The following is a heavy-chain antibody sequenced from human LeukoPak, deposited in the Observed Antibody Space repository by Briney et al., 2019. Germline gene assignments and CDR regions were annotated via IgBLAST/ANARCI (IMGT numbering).Heavy chain of an antibody. J-gene: IGHJ3*02. V-gene: IGHV4-30-4*08. CDR1: GGSISSGDYH. D-gene: IGHD2-2*01. Sequence: SQTLSLTCTVSGGSISSGDYHWSWIRQPPGKGLEWIGHIYYNGSTYYNPSLKSRVTISEETSKNQFSLKLSSVTAADTAVYYCARDKGYCSSTSCYDAFDIWGQGTMVTVSS. CDR3: ARDKGYCSSTSCYDAFDI. CDR2: IYYNGST.